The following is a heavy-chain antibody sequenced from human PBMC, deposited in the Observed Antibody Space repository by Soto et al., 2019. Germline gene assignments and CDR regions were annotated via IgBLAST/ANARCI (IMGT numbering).Heavy chain of an antibody. CDR1: GYTFTGYY. CDR3: ARDDGSGSYYFDY. J-gene: IGHJ4*02. CDR2: INPNSGGT. D-gene: IGHD3-10*01. V-gene: IGHV1-2*02. Sequence: ASVKVSCKASGYTFTGYYMHWVRQAPGQGLEWMGWINPNSGGTNYAQKFQGRVTMTRDTSISTAYMELGRLRSDDTAVYYCARDDGSGSYYFDYWGQGTLVTVSS.